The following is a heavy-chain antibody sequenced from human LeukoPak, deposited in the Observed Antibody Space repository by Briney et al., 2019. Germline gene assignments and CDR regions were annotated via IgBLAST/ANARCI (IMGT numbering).Heavy chain of an antibody. CDR3: AKLKINYYYYMDV. V-gene: IGHV3-7*01. J-gene: IGHJ6*03. D-gene: IGHD3-16*01. Sequence: GGSLRLSCAASGFIFSNYWMSWVRQAPGKGLAWVANIKQDGSDKYYVDSVKGRFTISRDNTKNMLYLQMNSLRAEDTAVYYCAKLKINYYYYMDVWGKGTTVIVSS. CDR1: GFIFSNYW. CDR2: IKQDGSDK.